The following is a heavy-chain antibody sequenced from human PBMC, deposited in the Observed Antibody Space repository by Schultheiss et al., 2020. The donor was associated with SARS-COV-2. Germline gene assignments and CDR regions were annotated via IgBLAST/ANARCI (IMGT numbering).Heavy chain of an antibody. CDR2: IYYSGST. V-gene: IGHV4-59*01. CDR3: ARGGDYSNYGWFDP. D-gene: IGHD4-11*01. Sequence: SETLSLTCAVYGGSFSGYYWSWIRQPPGKGLEWIGYIYYSGSTNYNPSLKSRVTISVDTSKNQFSLKLSSVTAADTAVYYCARGGDYSNYGWFDPWGQGTLVTVSS. J-gene: IGHJ5*02. CDR1: GGSFSGYY.